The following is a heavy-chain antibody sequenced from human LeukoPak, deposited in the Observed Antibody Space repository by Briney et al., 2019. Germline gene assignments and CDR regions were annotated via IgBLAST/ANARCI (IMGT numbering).Heavy chain of an antibody. J-gene: IGHJ4*02. CDR2: ISGSGGST. V-gene: IGHV3-23*01. CDR1: GFTFSSYG. D-gene: IGHD3-9*01. CDR3: ARDSVFDLPSADY. Sequence: GGTLRLSCAASGFTFSSYGMSWVRQAPGKGLGWVSAISGSGGSTYYADSVKGRFTISRDNSKNMLYLQMNSLRVEDTAVYYCARDSVFDLPSADYWGQGTLVTVSS.